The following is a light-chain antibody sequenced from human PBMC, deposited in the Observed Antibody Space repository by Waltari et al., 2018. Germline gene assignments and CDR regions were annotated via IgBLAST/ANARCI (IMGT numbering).Light chain of an antibody. CDR2: GAS. Sequence: EIVMTQSPATLSVSPGERATLSCRASQSFSSNLAWYQQKPGQAPRLLIYGASTRATAIPARFSGSGSGTEFTLTISSLQSEDFAVYYCQQYNNWPWTFGQGTKVDIK. V-gene: IGKV3-15*01. CDR1: QSFSSN. CDR3: QQYNNWPWT. J-gene: IGKJ1*01.